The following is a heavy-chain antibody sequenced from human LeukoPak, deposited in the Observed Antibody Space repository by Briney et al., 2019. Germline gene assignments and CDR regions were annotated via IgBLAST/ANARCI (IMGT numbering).Heavy chain of an antibody. V-gene: IGHV3-21*01. J-gene: IGHJ5*02. CDR2: ISRRSTYI. CDR3: ARAQVGYNWFDP. D-gene: IGHD1-26*01. CDR1: GFTFSSYA. Sequence: GGSLRLSCAASGFTFSSYAMSWVRQAPGKGLEWVSSISRRSTYIYYADSVKGRFTIPKDNAKNSLYLQMDSLRAEDTAVYYCARAQVGYNWFDPWGQGTLVTVSS.